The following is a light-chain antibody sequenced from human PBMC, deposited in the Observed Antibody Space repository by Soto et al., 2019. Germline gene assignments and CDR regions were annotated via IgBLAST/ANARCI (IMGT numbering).Light chain of an antibody. Sequence: DIQMTQSPSSLSASVGDRVTITCRASQTIITYLNWYQQKPGKAPKFLIYAASSLQSGVPSRFSGSGSGTDFTLTISSLLPEEFATYYCQQSFTTPYTFGQGTKLEIK. J-gene: IGKJ2*01. CDR1: QTIITY. V-gene: IGKV1-39*01. CDR3: QQSFTTPYT. CDR2: AAS.